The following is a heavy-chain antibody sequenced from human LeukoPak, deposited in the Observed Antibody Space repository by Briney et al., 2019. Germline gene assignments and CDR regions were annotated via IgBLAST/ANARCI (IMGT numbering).Heavy chain of an antibody. V-gene: IGHV3-7*01. CDR2: IKQDGSDK. D-gene: IGHD4-11*01. CDR3: AKDAQRGFDYSNSLQN. CDR1: GFTFNNYW. Sequence: GGSLRLSCAASGFTFNNYWMTWVRQAPGKGLEWVANIKQDGSDKHYVGSVKGRFTISRDNSKNSLFLQMNSLRAEDTAVYYCAKDAQRGFDYSNSLQNWGQGILVTVSS. J-gene: IGHJ1*01.